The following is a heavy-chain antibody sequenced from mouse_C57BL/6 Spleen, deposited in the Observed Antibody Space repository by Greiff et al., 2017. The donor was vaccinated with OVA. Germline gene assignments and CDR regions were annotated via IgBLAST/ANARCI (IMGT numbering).Heavy chain of an antibody. Sequence: EVHLVESGPGLVKPSQSLSLTCSVTGYSITSGYYWNWIRQFPGNKLEWMGYISYDGSNNYNPSLKNRISITRDTSKNQFFLKLNSVTTEDTATYYCAREDYGKGYWGQGTTLTVSS. CDR1: GYSITSGYY. V-gene: IGHV3-6*01. CDR2: ISYDGSN. J-gene: IGHJ2*01. D-gene: IGHD1-1*01. CDR3: AREDYGKGY.